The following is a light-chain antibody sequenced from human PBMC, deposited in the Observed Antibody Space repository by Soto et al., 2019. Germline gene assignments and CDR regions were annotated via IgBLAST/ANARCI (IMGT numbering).Light chain of an antibody. CDR3: QQYNNWPRAT. CDR2: RTS. J-gene: IGKJ4*01. V-gene: IGKV3-15*01. CDR1: QSISSN. Sequence: EIVMTQSPATLSVSPGERATPSCRASQSISSNLAWYQQKPGQAPRLLMFRTSSRATGFPARFSGSGSGTEFNLTISSLQSEDFGVCYCQQYNNWPRATFGGGTKVDI.